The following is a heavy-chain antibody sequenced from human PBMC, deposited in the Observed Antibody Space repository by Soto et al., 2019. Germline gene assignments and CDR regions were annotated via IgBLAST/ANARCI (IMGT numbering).Heavy chain of an antibody. CDR1: GGTFSSLA. CDR2: LVPVFGTA. D-gene: IGHD3-10*01. CDR3: ARSPGVFDY. Sequence: QVQLVQSGAKVKKPGSPVKVSCKASGGTFSSLAISWVRQAPGQGLEWMGGLVPVFGTANYAQKFQDRVTITADKSTSTSYMELSSLRSEDTAVYYCARSPGVFDYWGQGTLVTVSS. J-gene: IGHJ4*02. V-gene: IGHV1-69*06.